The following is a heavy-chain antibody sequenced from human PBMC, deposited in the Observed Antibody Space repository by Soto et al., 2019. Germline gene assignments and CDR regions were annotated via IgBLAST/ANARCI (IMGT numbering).Heavy chain of an antibody. V-gene: IGHV1-69*01. CDR3: ARELPSVRGS. Sequence: QVQMVQSGAEVKKPGSSARVSGKVSGGTFSRHSISWVRQAPGQGLEWMGGIIPIFDATQYGQKFQGRLMITAEESTTTFHMDLSGLRPEDTAIYYCARELPSVRGSWGRGNVVSVS. D-gene: IGHD3-10*01. CDR2: IIPIFDAT. CDR1: GGTFSRHS. J-gene: IGHJ4*02.